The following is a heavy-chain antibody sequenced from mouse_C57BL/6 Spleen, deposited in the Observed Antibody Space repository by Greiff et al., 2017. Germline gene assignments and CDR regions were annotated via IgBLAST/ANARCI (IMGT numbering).Heavy chain of an antibody. D-gene: IGHD3-2*02. V-gene: IGHV1-62-2*01. J-gene: IGHJ4*01. Sequence: QVQLQQSGAELVKPGASVKLSCKASGYTFTEYTIHWVKQRSGQGLEWIGWFYPGSGSIKYNEKFKDKATLTADKSSSTVYMELSRLTSEDSAVYCCARHEEPAQRLRGYAMDYWGQGTSVTVSS. CDR2: FYPGSGSI. CDR3: ARHEEPAQRLRGYAMDY. CDR1: GYTFTEYT.